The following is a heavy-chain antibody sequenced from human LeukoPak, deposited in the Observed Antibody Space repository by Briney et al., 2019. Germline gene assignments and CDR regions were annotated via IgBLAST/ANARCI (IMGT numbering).Heavy chain of an antibody. CDR1: GFTFTDYW. V-gene: IGHV3-66*01. Sequence: GGSLRLSCAASGFTFTDYWMSWVRQAPGKGLEWVSVIYSGGSTYYADSVKGRFTISRDNSKNTLYLQMNSLRAEDTAVYYCARDQGRDGYNYGNDAFDIWGQGTMVTVSS. CDR3: ARDQGRDGYNYGNDAFDI. J-gene: IGHJ3*02. CDR2: IYSGGST. D-gene: IGHD5-24*01.